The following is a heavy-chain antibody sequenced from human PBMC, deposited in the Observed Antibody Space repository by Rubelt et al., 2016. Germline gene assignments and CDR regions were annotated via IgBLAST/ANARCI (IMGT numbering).Heavy chain of an antibody. J-gene: IGHJ6*02. CDR3: VKVPALDV. V-gene: IGHV4-31*03. CDR1: RGSIISDVDY. CDR2: IHYNGTA. Sequence: QVQLRESGPGLVNPSQTLSLTCTVSRGSIISDVDYWGWIRQFPWKGLEWIAYIHYNGTAYYSPSLKSRVSMSVDRLRNQFSLTLTSVTAADTAVYHCVKVPALDVWGPGATVTVSS.